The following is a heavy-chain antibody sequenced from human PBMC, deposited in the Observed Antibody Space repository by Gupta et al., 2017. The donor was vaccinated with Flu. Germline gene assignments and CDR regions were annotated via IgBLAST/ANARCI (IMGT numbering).Heavy chain of an antibody. CDR1: GFHFSNYP. CDR3: FYDSSGYYLDY. Sequence: EVQLLESGGGLVQPGGSLRLSCAASGFHFSNYPLRWVRPPPGKGLEWVSDISGSGGSTNYADSVKGRFTISRDKSKNTLYLQMNSLRAEDTAVYYCFYDSSGYYLDYWGQGTLVTVSS. V-gene: IGHV3-23*01. J-gene: IGHJ4*02. CDR2: ISGSGGST. D-gene: IGHD3-22*01.